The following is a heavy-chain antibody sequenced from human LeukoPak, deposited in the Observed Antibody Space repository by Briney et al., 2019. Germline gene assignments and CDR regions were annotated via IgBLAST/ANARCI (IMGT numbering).Heavy chain of an antibody. Sequence: SVKVSCKASGFTFTSSAMQWVRQARGQRLEWIGWIVVGSGNTNYAQKFQERVTITRDMSTSTAYMELSSLRSEDTAVYYRAAGGGRGSDFDYWGQGTLVTVSS. CDR2: IVVGSGNT. D-gene: IGHD3-16*01. J-gene: IGHJ4*02. CDR1: GFTFTSSA. CDR3: AAGGGRGSDFDY. V-gene: IGHV1-58*02.